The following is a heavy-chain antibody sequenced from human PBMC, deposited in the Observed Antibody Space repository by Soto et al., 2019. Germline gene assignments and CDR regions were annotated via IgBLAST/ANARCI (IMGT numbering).Heavy chain of an antibody. Sequence: GGSLRLSCAASGFTFSSYWMHWVRQAPGKGLVWVSRSNSDGSGTSYADSVKGRFTTSRDHTKNTLYPQMNSLRAKDTAVYYCARDKAPPGSEEFVLDSYYYGMDVWGQGTTVTVSS. CDR3: ARDKAPPGSEEFVLDSYYYGMDV. CDR2: SNSDGSGT. V-gene: IGHV3-74*01. J-gene: IGHJ6*02. CDR1: GFTFSSYW. D-gene: IGHD3-3*02.